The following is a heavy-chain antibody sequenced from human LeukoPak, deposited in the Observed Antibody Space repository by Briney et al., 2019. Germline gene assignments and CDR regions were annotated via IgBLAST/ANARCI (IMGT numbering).Heavy chain of an antibody. Sequence: GGSLRLSCAASGFTFSIYAMSWVRQAPGKGQQWVSSITSSGDGTYYADSVKGRFTISRDNSENMLYLQMNSLRVEDTAVYFCAKDRPNYYGSNGHYYRRDGDYWGQGTLVTVSS. CDR1: GFTFSIYA. V-gene: IGHV3-23*01. D-gene: IGHD3-22*01. CDR3: AKDRPNYYGSNGHYYRRDGDY. J-gene: IGHJ4*02. CDR2: ITSSGDGT.